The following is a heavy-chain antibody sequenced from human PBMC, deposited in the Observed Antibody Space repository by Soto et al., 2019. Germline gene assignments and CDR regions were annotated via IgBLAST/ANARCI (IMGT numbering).Heavy chain of an antibody. J-gene: IGHJ1*01. Sequence: QVQLVESGGGLVKPGGSLRLSCAASGFTFSDYYMSWLRQAPGKGLEWVSHISGSGSTIYFADSVKGRFTISRDNAKNSLYLQMNGLRAEDTAVYYCARDCSSGSCYGYFQHWGQGTRVTVSS. D-gene: IGHD2-2*01. CDR3: ARDCSSGSCYGYFQH. V-gene: IGHV3-11*01. CDR1: GFTFSDYY. CDR2: ISGSGSTI.